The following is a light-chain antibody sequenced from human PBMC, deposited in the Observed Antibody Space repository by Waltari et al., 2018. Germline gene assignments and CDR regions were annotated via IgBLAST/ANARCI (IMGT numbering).Light chain of an antibody. CDR3: QQYGTSPYT. CDR1: QSVRSTY. Sequence: EIVLTQSPGTLSLSPGERVTLSCRTSQSVRSTYLAWYQQKPGQAPRLLIYGASTRATGIPDRFSGSGSGTDFTLTISRLEPEDFAVYYGQQYGTSPYTFGQGTKLEI. V-gene: IGKV3-20*01. J-gene: IGKJ2*01. CDR2: GAS.